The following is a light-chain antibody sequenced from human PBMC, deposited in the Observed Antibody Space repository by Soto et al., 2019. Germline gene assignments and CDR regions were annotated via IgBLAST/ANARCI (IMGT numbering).Light chain of an antibody. Sequence: EVVMTQSPATLSVSPGEGATLSCRASQSVTSNYLAWYQQKPGKAPRLLIHGISNRATGVPDRFSGSGSETEFTLTIRSLQSEDFALYYCHQYNNWPWTFGQGTKVDI. J-gene: IGKJ1*01. CDR2: GIS. CDR3: HQYNNWPWT. CDR1: QSVTSN. V-gene: IGKV3D-15*01.